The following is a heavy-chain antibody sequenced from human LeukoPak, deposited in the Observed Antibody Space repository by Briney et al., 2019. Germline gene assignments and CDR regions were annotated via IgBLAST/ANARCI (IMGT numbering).Heavy chain of an antibody. J-gene: IGHJ4*02. CDR1: GGSISSSSYY. CDR2: IYYSGST. CDR3: ATHKIYYGGDF. D-gene: IGHD3-10*01. Sequence: SETLSLTCTVSGGSISSSSYYWGWIRQPPGKGLEWIGSIYYSGSTYYNPSLKSRVTISVDTSNNQFSLKLSSVTAADTAVYYCATHKIYYGGDFWGQGTLVTVSS. V-gene: IGHV4-39*01.